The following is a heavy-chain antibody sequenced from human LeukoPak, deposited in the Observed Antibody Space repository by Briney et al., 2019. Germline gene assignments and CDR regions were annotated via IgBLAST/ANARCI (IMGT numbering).Heavy chain of an antibody. J-gene: IGHJ4*02. CDR2: IIPIFGTA. CDR1: GGTFSSYA. CDR3: ASLAGSRDGYNAFDY. D-gene: IGHD5-24*01. V-gene: IGHV1-69*05. Sequence: SVKVSCKASGGTFSSYAISWVRQAPGQGLEWMGRIIPIFGTANYAQKVQGRVTITTDESTSTAYMELSSLRSEDTAVYYCASLAGSRDGYNAFDYWGQGTLVTVSS.